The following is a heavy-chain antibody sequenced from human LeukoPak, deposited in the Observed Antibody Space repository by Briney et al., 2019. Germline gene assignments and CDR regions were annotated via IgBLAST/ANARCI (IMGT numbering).Heavy chain of an antibody. V-gene: IGHV1-69*13. CDR1: GYTFTSYG. CDR2: IIPIFGTA. Sequence: ASVKVSCKASGYTFTSYGIDWVRQAPGQGLEWMGGIIPIFGTANYAQKFQGRVTITADESTSTAYMELSSLRSEDTAVYYCARTRSNFYYYDSSGHPADYYYYYGMDVWAKGPRSPSP. CDR3: ARTRSNFYYYDSSGHPADYYYYYGMDV. J-gene: IGHJ6*02. D-gene: IGHD3-22*01.